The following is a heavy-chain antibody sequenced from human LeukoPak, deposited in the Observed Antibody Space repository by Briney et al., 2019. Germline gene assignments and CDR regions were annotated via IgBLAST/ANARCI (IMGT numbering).Heavy chain of an antibody. Sequence: SVKVSCKASGGTFSSYAISWVRQAPGQGLEWMGGIIPIFGTANYAQKFQGRVTITTDESTSTACMELSSLRSEDTAVYYCTSCYHYYYYYMDVWGKGTTVTVSS. V-gene: IGHV1-69*05. CDR1: GGTFSSYA. J-gene: IGHJ6*03. CDR2: IIPIFGTA. CDR3: TSCYHYYYYYMDV. D-gene: IGHD2-15*01.